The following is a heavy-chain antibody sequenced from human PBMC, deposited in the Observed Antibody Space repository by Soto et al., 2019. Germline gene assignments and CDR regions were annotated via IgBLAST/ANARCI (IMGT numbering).Heavy chain of an antibody. D-gene: IGHD6-13*01. CDR3: ARKGAAASYAHYYMDV. V-gene: IGHV4-59*01. J-gene: IGHJ6*03. CDR1: GGSISPYY. Sequence: SETLSLTCTVSGGSISPYYWSWIRQPPGKGLEWIGYVYYSGNTNYNPSLESRVTISVDTSRNRFSLNLTSATAADTAVCYCARKGAAASYAHYYMDVWGRGTAVT. CDR2: VYYSGNT.